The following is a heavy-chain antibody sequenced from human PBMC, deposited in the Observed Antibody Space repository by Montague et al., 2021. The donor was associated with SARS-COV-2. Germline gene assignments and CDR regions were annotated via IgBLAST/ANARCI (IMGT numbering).Heavy chain of an antibody. V-gene: IGHV4-59*12. J-gene: IGHJ4*02. D-gene: IGHD2-15*01. Sequence: SETLSLTCTVSGGSISSFYWSWFRQPPGKGLEWIGDISDSGSTNYNPSLTSRVTMSVDTSKNQFSLKVNSVTAADTAVYYCARNYSATLPAVYWGQGTLVTVSS. CDR2: ISDSGST. CDR3: ARNYSATLPAVY. CDR1: GGSISSFY.